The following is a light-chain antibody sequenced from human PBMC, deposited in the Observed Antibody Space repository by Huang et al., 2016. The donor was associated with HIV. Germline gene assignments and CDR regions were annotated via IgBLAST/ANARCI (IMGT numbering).Light chain of an antibody. V-gene: IGKV1-33*01. CDR2: DES. CDR1: HDISNY. J-gene: IGKJ1*01. Sequence: DIQMTQSPSSLSASVGDRVTITCQASHDISNYLNWYKQKPGKAPKLLIYDESNLETGVSSRFSGSGSGTDFTFTISRLQPEDIATYYCQHYDNLRTFGQGTKVEIK. CDR3: QHYDNLRT.